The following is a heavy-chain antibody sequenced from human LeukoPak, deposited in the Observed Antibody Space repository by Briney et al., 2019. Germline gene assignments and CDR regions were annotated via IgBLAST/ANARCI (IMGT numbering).Heavy chain of an antibody. D-gene: IGHD3-22*01. CDR2: IKQDGNEK. CDR1: GFTFNTYW. V-gene: IGHV3-7*01. Sequence: GGSLRLSCAASGFTFNTYWMSWVRQAPGKGLEWLADIKQDGNEKYYVDSVKGRFTISRDNAKNSLYLEMNSLRAEDTALYYCARDMDSSDYRPLSPIDYWGQGTLVTVSS. CDR3: ARDMDSSDYRPLSPIDY. J-gene: IGHJ4*02.